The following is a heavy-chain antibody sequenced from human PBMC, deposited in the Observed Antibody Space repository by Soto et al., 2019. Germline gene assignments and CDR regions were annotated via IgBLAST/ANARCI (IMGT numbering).Heavy chain of an antibody. V-gene: IGHV3-30-3*01. CDR3: ARDPGAYDWDL. D-gene: IGHD5-12*01. CDR2: ISYDGDSE. J-gene: IGHJ4*02. Sequence: QEQLVESGGCVVQPGRSLRLSCTASGFTFTTYPMHWVRQAPGKGLEWVAVISYDGDSEYYADSVKGRFTISRDNSKNTLVLQMNSLRPEDTAVYYCARDPGAYDWDLWGQGTLVTVSS. CDR1: GFTFTTYP.